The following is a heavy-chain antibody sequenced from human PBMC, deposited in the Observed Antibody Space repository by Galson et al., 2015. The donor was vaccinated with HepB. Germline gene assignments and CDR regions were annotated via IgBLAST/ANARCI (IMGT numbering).Heavy chain of an antibody. CDR3: ARRGLNGYSSSWYLDY. V-gene: IGHV5-51*01. J-gene: IGHJ4*02. Sequence: QSGAEVKKPGESLKISCKGSGYSFTSYWIGWVRQMPGKGLEWMGIIYPGDSDTRYSPSFQGQVTISADKSISTAYLRWSSLKASDTAMYYCARRGLNGYSSSWYLDYWGQGTPVTVSS. CDR2: IYPGDSDT. D-gene: IGHD6-13*01. CDR1: GYSFTSYW.